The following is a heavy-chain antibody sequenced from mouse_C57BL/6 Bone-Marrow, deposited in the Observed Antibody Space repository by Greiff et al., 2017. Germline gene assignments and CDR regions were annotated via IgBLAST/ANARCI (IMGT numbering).Heavy chain of an antibody. J-gene: IGHJ3*01. D-gene: IGHD4-1*01. CDR2: ISYDGSN. V-gene: IGHV3-6*01. Sequence: VQLKQSGPGLVKPSPSLSLTCSVTGSSITSGYYWNWIRQFPGNKLEWMGYISYDGSNNSNPSRKNRISITRDTSKNQFFLNLNSLTTEDTTTYYCAREASSNWPFAYWGQGTLVTVSA. CDR1: GSSITSGYY. CDR3: AREASSNWPFAY.